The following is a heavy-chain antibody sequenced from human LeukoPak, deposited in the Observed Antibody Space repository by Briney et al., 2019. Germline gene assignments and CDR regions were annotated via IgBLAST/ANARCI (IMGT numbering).Heavy chain of an antibody. CDR1: GYTFTGYY. D-gene: IGHD3-22*01. J-gene: IGHJ4*02. Sequence: GASVKVSCKASGYTFTGYYMHWVRQAPGQGLEWMRWINPNSGGTNYAQKLQGRVTMTRDTSISTAYMELSRLRSDDTAVYYCARGSSKYYYDSSGYPFDYWGQGTLVTVSS. V-gene: IGHV1-2*02. CDR2: INPNSGGT. CDR3: ARGSSKYYYDSSGYPFDY.